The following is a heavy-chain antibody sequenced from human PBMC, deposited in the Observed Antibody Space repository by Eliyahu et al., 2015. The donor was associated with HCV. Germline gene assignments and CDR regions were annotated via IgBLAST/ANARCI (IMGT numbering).Heavy chain of an antibody. V-gene: IGHV4-4*07. Sequence: QVQLQESGPGLVKPSETLSLXCXVSGXSISSYYWSWIRQPAGKGLEWIGRIYTSGSTNYNPSLKSRVTMSVDTSKNQFSLKLSSVTAADTAVYYCARDSYGYYYYGMDVWGQGTTVTVSS. J-gene: IGHJ6*02. CDR1: GXSISSYY. CDR3: ARDSYGYYYYGMDV. CDR2: IYTSGST. D-gene: IGHD5-18*01.